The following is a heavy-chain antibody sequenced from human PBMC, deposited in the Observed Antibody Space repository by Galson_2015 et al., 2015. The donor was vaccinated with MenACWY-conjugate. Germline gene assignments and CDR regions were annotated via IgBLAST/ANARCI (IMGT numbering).Heavy chain of an antibody. J-gene: IGHJ3*02. CDR3: ARDHTKTTVTTPGYDAFDI. Sequence: CAISGDSVSSNSAAWNWIRQSPSRGLEWLGRTYYRSKWYNDYAVSVKSRITINPDTSKNQFSLQLNSVTPEDTAVYYCARDHTKTTVTTPGYDAFDIWGQGTMVTVSS. CDR1: GDSVSSNSAA. CDR2: TYYRSKWYN. V-gene: IGHV6-1*01. D-gene: IGHD4-17*01.